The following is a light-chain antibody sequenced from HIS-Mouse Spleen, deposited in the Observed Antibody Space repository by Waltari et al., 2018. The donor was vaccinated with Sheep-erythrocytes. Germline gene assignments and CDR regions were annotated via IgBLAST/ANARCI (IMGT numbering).Light chain of an antibody. CDR1: SSDVGCYNY. V-gene: IGLV2-11*01. Sequence: QSALTQPRSVSGSPGQSVTIPCTGTSSDVGCYNYVPWYQQHPGKAPKLMIYDVSKRPSGVPDRFSGSKSGNTASLTISGLQAEDEADYYCCSYAGSSTYVFGTGTKVTVL. J-gene: IGLJ1*01. CDR2: DVS. CDR3: CSYAGSSTYV.